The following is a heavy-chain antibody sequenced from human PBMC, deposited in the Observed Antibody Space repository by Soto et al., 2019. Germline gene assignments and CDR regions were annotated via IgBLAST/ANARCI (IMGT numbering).Heavy chain of an antibody. D-gene: IGHD6-19*01. V-gene: IGHV4-34*01. CDR3: ARWGSGRYYFDY. J-gene: IGHJ4*02. Sequence: QVQLQQWGAGLLKPSETLSLTCAVYGGSFSGYYWSWIRQPPGKGLEWIGEINHSGSTNYTPSLKSRVPISVHTSKNQFSLKLSSVTAADTAVYYCARWGSGRYYFDYWGQGTLVTVSS. CDR2: INHSGST. CDR1: GGSFSGYY.